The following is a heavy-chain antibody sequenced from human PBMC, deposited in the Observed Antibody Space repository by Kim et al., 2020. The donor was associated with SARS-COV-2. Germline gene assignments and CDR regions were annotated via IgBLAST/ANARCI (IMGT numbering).Heavy chain of an antibody. Sequence: SETLSLTCTVSGDSISSIIYYWGWIRQPPGKGLEWIGSIYYSGSTYYNPSLKSRVTISVDTSKNHFSLKLTSVTAADTAVYYCARHSRSDLAAAGRVPYFDYWGQGTLVTVSS. D-gene: IGHD6-13*01. CDR1: GDSISSIIYY. J-gene: IGHJ4*02. CDR3: ARHSRSDLAAAGRVPYFDY. CDR2: IYYSGST. V-gene: IGHV4-39*01.